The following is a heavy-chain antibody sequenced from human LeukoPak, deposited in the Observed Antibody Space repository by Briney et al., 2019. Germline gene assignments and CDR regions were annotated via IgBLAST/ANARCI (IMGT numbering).Heavy chain of an antibody. D-gene: IGHD3-16*01. CDR1: GFTFANYA. V-gene: IGHV3-23*01. Sequence: GGSLRLSCAASGFTFANYAMTWVRQAPGKGLDWVSLISGSGSNTYYTDSVQGRFSISRDNSRNTLYLQMSSLRAEDTAIYYCAKERGISYTYEFDYWGQGALVTVSS. CDR2: ISGSGSNT. J-gene: IGHJ4*02. CDR3: AKERGISYTYEFDY.